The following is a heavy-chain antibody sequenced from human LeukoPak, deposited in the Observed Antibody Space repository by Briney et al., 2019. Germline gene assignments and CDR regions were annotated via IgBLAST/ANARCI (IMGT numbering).Heavy chain of an antibody. CDR3: ARDTSLVTAPKNFDY. D-gene: IGHD5-18*01. CDR1: GGTFSSYG. Sequence: ASVKVSCKASGGTFSSYGISWGRQAPGQGLEWMGWISGYNGNTNYVQKLQGRVTVTTDTSTSTAYMELRSLRSDDTAVYYCARDTSLVTAPKNFDYWGQGTLVTVSS. V-gene: IGHV1-18*01. CDR2: ISGYNGNT. J-gene: IGHJ4*02.